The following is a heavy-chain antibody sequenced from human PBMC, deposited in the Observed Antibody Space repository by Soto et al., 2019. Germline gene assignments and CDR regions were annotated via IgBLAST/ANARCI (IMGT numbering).Heavy chain of an antibody. V-gene: IGHV4-31*03. CDR3: ARASSTRGYSYGYWFDP. CDR1: GGSISSGVYY. J-gene: IGHJ5*02. D-gene: IGHD5-18*01. CDR2: IYYSGST. Sequence: SETLSLTCTVSGGSISSGVYYWTWIRQHPGKGLEWIGYIYYSGSTYYNPSLKSRVTISVDTSKNQFSLKLSSVTAADTAVYFCARASSTRGYSYGYWFDPWGQGTLVTVSS.